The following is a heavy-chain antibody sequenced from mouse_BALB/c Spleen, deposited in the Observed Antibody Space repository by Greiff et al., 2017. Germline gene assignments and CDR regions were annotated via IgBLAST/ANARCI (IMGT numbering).Heavy chain of an antibody. Sequence: ELQLVESGGGLVQPGGSLRLSCATSGFTFTDYYMSWVRQPPGKALEWLGFIRNKANGYTTEYSASVKGRFTISRDNSQSILYLQMNTLRAEDSATYYCARENYYGSRDYAMDYWGQGTSVTVSS. CDR3: ARENYYGSRDYAMDY. V-gene: IGHV7-3*02. J-gene: IGHJ4*01. CDR1: GFTFTDYY. D-gene: IGHD1-1*01. CDR2: IRNKANGYTT.